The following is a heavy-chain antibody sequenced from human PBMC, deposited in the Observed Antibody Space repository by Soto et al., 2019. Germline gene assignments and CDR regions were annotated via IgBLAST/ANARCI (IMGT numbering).Heavy chain of an antibody. J-gene: IGHJ5*02. V-gene: IGHV3-48*01. CDR1: GFTFSSYS. CDR2: ISSSSSTI. CDR3: AKVGGYGDYDS. Sequence: EVQLVESGGGLVQPGGSLRLSCAASGFTFSSYSMNWVRQAPGKGLEWVSYISSSSSTIYYADSVKGRFTISRDNAKNSLYLQMNSLRAEDTAVYYCAKVGGYGDYDSWGQGTLVTVSS. D-gene: IGHD4-17*01.